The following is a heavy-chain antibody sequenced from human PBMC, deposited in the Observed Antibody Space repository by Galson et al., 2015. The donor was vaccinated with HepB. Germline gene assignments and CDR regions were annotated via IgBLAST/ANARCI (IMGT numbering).Heavy chain of an antibody. J-gene: IGHJ5*02. D-gene: IGHD1/OR15-1a*01. CDR2: IYYNGST. CDR1: GGSISSSSYY. Sequence: ETLSLTCTVSGGSISSSSYYWGWIRQPPGKGLEWIGSIYYNGSTDYNPSLKSRVTISVDPSKNHFFLKLSSVTAADTAVFYCARHRLITTPLGRTWFDPWGQGTRVTVSS. CDR3: ARHRLITTPLGRTWFDP. V-gene: IGHV4-39*01.